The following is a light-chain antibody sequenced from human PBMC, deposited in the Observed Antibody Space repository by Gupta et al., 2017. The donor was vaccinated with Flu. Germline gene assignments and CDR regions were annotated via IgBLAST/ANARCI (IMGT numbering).Light chain of an antibody. CDR3: LQTYRSSPTT. J-gene: IGKJ4*01. CDR1: Y. V-gene: IGKV1-39*01. Sequence: YLHCSQQKPGTAPKLLIYAASSLPSGVPSRFRGSGSGTVFTLTIRSLQPEDFATSFCLQTYRSSPTTFCGGTRV. CDR2: AAS.